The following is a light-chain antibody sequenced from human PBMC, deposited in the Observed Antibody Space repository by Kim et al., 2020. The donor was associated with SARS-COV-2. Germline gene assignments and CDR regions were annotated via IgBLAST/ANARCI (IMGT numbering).Light chain of an antibody. Sequence: ASVGDRVTITSRTTQSISSHLNWYQQKPGRAPQLLISAASTLQGGVPSRFSGSGSETDFTLTISSLQPEDFATYFCQQSYITPFTFGPGTKVDIK. J-gene: IGKJ3*01. CDR2: AAS. V-gene: IGKV1-39*01. CDR3: QQSYITPFT. CDR1: QSISSH.